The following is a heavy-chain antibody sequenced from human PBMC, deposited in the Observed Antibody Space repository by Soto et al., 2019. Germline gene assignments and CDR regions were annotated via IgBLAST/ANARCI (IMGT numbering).Heavy chain of an antibody. CDR1: GYTFNRYA. J-gene: IGHJ5*02. V-gene: IGHV1-3*01. Sequence: QVQLVQSGAEVKKPGDSVKLSCKTSGYTFNRYAVQWVRQAPGQTFEWLGWIHPGDGDTKYSQKFRDRLTNTRDTSTTTAYMELSNLRSGDTAIYDCARVPRYTSDVVQVPAVMFDDWFVPWGQGTLVTVSS. CDR3: ARVPRYTSDVVQVPAVMFDDWFVP. CDR2: IHPGDGDT. D-gene: IGHD3-16*01.